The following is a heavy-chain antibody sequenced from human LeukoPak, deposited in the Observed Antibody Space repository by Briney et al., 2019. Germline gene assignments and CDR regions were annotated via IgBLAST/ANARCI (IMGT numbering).Heavy chain of an antibody. CDR3: ARGMGAAPTFDY. J-gene: IGHJ4*02. Sequence: SVKVSCKASGFTFTSSAMQWVRQARGQRLEWIGWIVVGSGNTNYAQKFQERVTITRDMSTSTAYMELSSLRSEDTAVYYCARGMGAAPTFDYWGQGTLVTVSS. D-gene: IGHD6-6*01. CDR1: GFTFTSSA. V-gene: IGHV1-58*02. CDR2: IVVGSGNT.